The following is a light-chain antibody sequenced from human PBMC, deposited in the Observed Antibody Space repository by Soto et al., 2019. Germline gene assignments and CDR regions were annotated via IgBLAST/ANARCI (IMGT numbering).Light chain of an antibody. V-gene: IGKV4-1*01. CDR2: WAT. Sequence: DIVMTQSPDSLAVSLGERATINCKSNQSLLYTYNNKKYLAWYQQKPGQPPKLLIYWATARESGVPDRFSGSGSETDFTLTISSMQAEDAAVYYCQQYYSLPLTFGPGTKVDIK. CDR3: QQYYSLPLT. CDR1: QSLLYTYNNKKY. J-gene: IGKJ3*01.